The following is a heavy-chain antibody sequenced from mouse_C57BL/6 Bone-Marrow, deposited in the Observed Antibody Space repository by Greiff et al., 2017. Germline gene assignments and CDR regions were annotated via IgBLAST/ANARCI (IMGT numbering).Heavy chain of an antibody. Sequence: QVQLQQSGPELVKPGASVKISCKASGYSFTSYYIHWVKQRPGQGLEWIGWIYPGSGNTKYNEKFKGKATLTADKSSSTAYMQLSSRTSEDSAVYYCATRAWFAYWGQGTLVTVSA. J-gene: IGHJ3*01. CDR2: IYPGSGNT. V-gene: IGHV1-66*01. CDR1: GYSFTSYY. CDR3: ATRAWFAY.